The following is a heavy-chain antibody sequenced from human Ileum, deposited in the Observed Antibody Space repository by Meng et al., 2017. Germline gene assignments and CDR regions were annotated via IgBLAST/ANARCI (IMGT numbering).Heavy chain of an antibody. CDR1: GDSISSRDW. V-gene: IGHV4-4*02. J-gene: IGHJ4*02. D-gene: IGHD2-21*01. CDR2: ISQESGRT. CDR3: VRNEGYSLGD. Sequence: HGSGTGLSNPSATPSLTCAVSGDSISSRDWWSLVRQPPGKGLEWIGEISQESGRTNYNPSLKSRVTISLDKSKNQFSLNLNSVTAADTAVYYCVRNEGYSLGDWGQGTLVTVSS.